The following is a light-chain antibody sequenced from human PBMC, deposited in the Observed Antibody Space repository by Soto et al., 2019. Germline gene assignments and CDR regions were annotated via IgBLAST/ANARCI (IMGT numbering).Light chain of an antibody. CDR1: SSNIGNNY. CDR2: DNN. Sequence: QSLLPQPPSVSASPGQKVTISSSGSSSNIGNNYVSWYQQLPGTAPKLLIYDNNKRPSGIPDRFSGSKSGTSATLGITGLQTGDEADYYCGTWDSSLSAGVFGGGTKVTVL. CDR3: GTWDSSLSAGV. J-gene: IGLJ2*01. V-gene: IGLV1-51*01.